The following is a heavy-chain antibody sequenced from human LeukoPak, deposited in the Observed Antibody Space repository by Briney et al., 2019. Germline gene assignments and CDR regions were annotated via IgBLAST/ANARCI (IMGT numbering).Heavy chain of an antibody. J-gene: IGHJ4*02. CDR1: GFTFSSYG. Sequence: GRSLRLSCAASGFTFSSYGMHWVRQAPGKGLEWVAIIWYDGNHKYYVDSVKGRFTISRDNSKNTLYLQMDSLRAEDTAVYYCAKTPRRYCTSASCQGYCYYWGQGTLVTVSS. D-gene: IGHD2-2*01. V-gene: IGHV3-33*06. CDR2: IWYDGNHK. CDR3: AKTPRRYCTSASCQGYCYY.